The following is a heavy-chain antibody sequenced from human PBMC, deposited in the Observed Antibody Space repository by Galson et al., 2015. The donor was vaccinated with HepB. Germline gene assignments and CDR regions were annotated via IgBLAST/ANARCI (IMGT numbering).Heavy chain of an antibody. V-gene: IGHV3-23*01. CDR1: GFIFNQYA. CDR3: AKVPNSGIYFLFHY. Sequence: SLRLSCAASGFIFNQYAMSWVRQAPGKGLEWVSAITGSGDTYYADSVKGRLTISRDNSKNTLYLQLSSLRAEDTAVYYCAKVPNSGIYFLFHYWGRGTLVTVSS. CDR2: ITGSGDT. J-gene: IGHJ1*01. D-gene: IGHD1-26*01.